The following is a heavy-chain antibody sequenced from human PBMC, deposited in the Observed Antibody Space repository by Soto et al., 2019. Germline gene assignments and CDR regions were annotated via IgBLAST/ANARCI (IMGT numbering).Heavy chain of an antibody. J-gene: IGHJ5*02. Sequence: KPSETLSLTCAVYGGSFSGYYWSWIRQPPGKGLEWIGEINHSGSTNYNPSLKSRVTISVDTSKNQFSLKLSSVTAADTAVYYCARHFWSGFYRFDPWGQGTLVTVSS. D-gene: IGHD3-3*02. CDR3: ARHFWSGFYRFDP. CDR2: INHSGST. CDR1: GGSFSGYY. V-gene: IGHV4-34*01.